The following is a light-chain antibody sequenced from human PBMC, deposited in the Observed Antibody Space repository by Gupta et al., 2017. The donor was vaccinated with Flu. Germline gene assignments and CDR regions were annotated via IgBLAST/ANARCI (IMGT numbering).Light chain of an antibody. Sequence: SSALTQDPAVSLAFGPTIRSTCKGDSIRKYYVSWYQQKPGEAPMVVMYGKNKRPSGIPERFSGSTSGDTVSLIITGAQAEDEADYYCDSRDRSGKHLLFGGGTKVTVL. CDR1: SIRKYY. CDR2: GKN. V-gene: IGLV3-19*01. J-gene: IGLJ3*02. CDR3: DSRDRSGKHLL.